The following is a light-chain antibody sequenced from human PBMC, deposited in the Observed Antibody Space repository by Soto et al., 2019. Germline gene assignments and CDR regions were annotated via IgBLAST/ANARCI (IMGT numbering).Light chain of an antibody. Sequence: SYELTQPPSVSVAPGKTARITCGGNNMGSKSGHWYQQKQGQAPVLVIYYDSDRPSGIPGRFSGSNSGNTATLTISRVEAGDEADYYCQVWDSSSDHPVFGGGTKLTVL. CDR2: YDS. V-gene: IGLV3-21*04. CDR1: NMGSKS. CDR3: QVWDSSSDHPV. J-gene: IGLJ2*01.